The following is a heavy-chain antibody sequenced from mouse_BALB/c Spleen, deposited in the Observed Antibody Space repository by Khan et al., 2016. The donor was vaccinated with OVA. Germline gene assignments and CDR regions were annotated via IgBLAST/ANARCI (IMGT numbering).Heavy chain of an antibody. D-gene: IGHD2-4*01. CDR2: IYPGDGST. CDR3: AREGLRGVAMDY. V-gene: IGHV1S56*01. Sequence: QVQLKQSGPELVKPGASVKISCKASHYTFTAYDINWVKQRLGQGLEWIGWIYPGDGSTKYNENFKDMATLTADTSSNTAYMELTSLTSEKSAVYFCAREGLRGVAMDYWGQGTSVSVSS. CDR1: HYTFTAYD. J-gene: IGHJ4*01.